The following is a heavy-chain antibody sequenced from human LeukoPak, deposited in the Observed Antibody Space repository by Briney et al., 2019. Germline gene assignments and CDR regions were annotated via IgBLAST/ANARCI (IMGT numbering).Heavy chain of an antibody. D-gene: IGHD2-15*01. CDR1: GFTFEDYV. Sequence: GRSLRLSCAAFGFTFEDYVMYWVRQVPGKGLEWVSDISWNSGTIGYADAVKGRFTISRDNAKNSLYLQMNSLRPEDTAVYYCAKSGSGGSTYALDIWGQGTMVTVSS. V-gene: IGHV3-9*01. CDR2: ISWNSGTI. CDR3: AKSGSGGSTYALDI. J-gene: IGHJ3*02.